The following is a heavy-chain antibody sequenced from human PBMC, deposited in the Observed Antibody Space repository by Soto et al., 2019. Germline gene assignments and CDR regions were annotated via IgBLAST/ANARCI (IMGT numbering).Heavy chain of an antibody. D-gene: IGHD2-2*01. CDR1: GGSISSSNW. CDR3: ARDPPLPAAMVD. V-gene: IGHV4-4*02. J-gene: IGHJ4*02. CDR2: IYHSGST. Sequence: QVQLQESGPGLVKPSGTLSLTCAVSGGSISSSNWWSWVRQPPGKGLEWIGEIYHSGSTNYNPSLKGRVTLSVDKSQNQFSLQLSSVTAADTALYYCARDPPLPAAMVDWGQGTLVTVSS.